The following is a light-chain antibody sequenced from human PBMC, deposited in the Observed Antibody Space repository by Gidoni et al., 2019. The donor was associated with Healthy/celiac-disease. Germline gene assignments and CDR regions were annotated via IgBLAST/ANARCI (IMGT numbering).Light chain of an antibody. V-gene: IGLV2-14*01. CDR3: SSYTSSSTLGV. J-gene: IGLJ2*01. CDR2: DVS. CDR1: SSDVGGYNY. Sequence: QSALTQPASASASPAQSITISCTGTSSDVGGYNYVSWYHQHPGKAPKLMIYDVSNRPSGVSNRFSGFKSGNTASLTISGLQAEDEADYYCSSYTSSSTLGVFGGGTKLTVL.